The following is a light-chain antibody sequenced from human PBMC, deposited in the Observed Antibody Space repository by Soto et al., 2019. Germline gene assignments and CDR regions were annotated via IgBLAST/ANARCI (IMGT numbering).Light chain of an antibody. Sequence: QSALTQPPSASGSPGQSVTISCTETSSDVGGYNYVSWYQQHPGKVPKLMVYEVNKWPSGVPDRFSGSKSGNTASLTVSGLQAEDEADYYCTSYAGGNNVFGTGTKLTVL. V-gene: IGLV2-8*01. CDR2: EVN. CDR3: TSYAGGNNV. J-gene: IGLJ1*01. CDR1: SSDVGGYNY.